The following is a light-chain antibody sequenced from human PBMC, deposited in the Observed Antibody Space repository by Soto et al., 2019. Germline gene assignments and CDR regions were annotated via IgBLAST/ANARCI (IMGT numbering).Light chain of an antibody. CDR2: DAS. CDR1: QSISRW. Sequence: DIQMTQSPSTLYASVGDRVTITCRASQSISRWLAWYQQKPGRAPKLLISDASSLAGGVPARFSGSGSGTEFTLTISSLQPDDFATYNCQQYDNFSPYTFGQGTKLEIK. CDR3: QQYDNFSPYT. V-gene: IGKV1-5*01. J-gene: IGKJ2*01.